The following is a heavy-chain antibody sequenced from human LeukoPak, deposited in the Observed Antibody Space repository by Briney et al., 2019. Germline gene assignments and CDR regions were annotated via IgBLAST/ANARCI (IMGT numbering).Heavy chain of an antibody. CDR1: GFTFSSYG. Sequence: GRSLRLSCAASGFTFSSYGMHWVRQAPGKGLEWVAVIWYDGSNKYYADSVKGRFTISRDNSKNTLYLQMNSLGAEATDVYYCAGGNMRIDYWGQGTLVTVSS. CDR2: IWYDGSNK. V-gene: IGHV3-33*01. D-gene: IGHD2/OR15-2a*01. J-gene: IGHJ4*02. CDR3: AGGNMRIDY.